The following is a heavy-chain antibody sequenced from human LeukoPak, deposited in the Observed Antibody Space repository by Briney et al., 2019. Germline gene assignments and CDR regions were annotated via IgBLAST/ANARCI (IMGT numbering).Heavy chain of an antibody. V-gene: IGHV4-34*01. CDR1: GGSFSGYY. Sequence: PSETLSLTCAVYGGSFSGYYWSWIRQPPGKGLEWIGEINHSGSTNYNPSLKRRITISVDTSKNQFSLKLSSVTAADTAVYYCATGGWSVGYWGQGTLVTVSS. J-gene: IGHJ4*02. CDR2: INHSGST. CDR3: ATGGWSVGY. D-gene: IGHD6-19*01.